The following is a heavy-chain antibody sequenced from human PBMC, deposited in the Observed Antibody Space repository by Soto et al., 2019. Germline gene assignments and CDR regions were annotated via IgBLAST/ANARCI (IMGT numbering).Heavy chain of an antibody. CDR3: ARLIGYCSSTSCYKDWFDP. CDR1: GYSFTSYW. Sequence: KPGESLKISCKGSGYSFTSYWIGWVRQMPGKGLEWMVIIYPGDSDTRYSPSFQCKVTISADKSISTAYLQWSSPKASDTAMYYCARLIGYCSSTSCYKDWFDPWGQGTLVTVS. D-gene: IGHD2-2*02. V-gene: IGHV5-51*01. CDR2: IYPGDSDT. J-gene: IGHJ5*02.